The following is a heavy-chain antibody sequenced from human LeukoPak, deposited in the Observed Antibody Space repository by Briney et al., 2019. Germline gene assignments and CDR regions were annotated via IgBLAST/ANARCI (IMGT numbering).Heavy chain of an antibody. CDR2: INSDGSST. Sequence: PGGSLRLSCAASGFTFSSYEMNWVRQAPGKGLVWVSRINSDGSSTSYADSVKGRFTISRDNAKNTLYLQMNSLRAEDTAVYYCARDYYDSSGYRFDYWGQGTLVTVSS. D-gene: IGHD3-22*01. CDR1: GFTFSSYE. V-gene: IGHV3-74*01. CDR3: ARDYYDSSGYRFDY. J-gene: IGHJ4*02.